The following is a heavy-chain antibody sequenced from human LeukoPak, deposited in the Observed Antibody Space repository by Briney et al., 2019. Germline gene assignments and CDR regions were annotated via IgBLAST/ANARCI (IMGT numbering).Heavy chain of an antibody. J-gene: IGHJ4*02. Sequence: PGGSLRLSCAASGFTFSSYWMHWVRQAPGKGLVWVSRIKSDGSNTNYADSVKGGFTISRENEKKTVHLKMKRLRAEETEEYECARGGYYGSGRYYFDSWGQGTLVTVSS. CDR1: GFTFSSYW. V-gene: IGHV3-74*01. CDR2: IKSDGSNT. D-gene: IGHD3-3*01. CDR3: ARGGYYGSGRYYFDS.